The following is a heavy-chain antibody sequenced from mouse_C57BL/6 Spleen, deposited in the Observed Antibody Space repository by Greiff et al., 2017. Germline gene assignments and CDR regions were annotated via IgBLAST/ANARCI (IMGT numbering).Heavy chain of an antibody. J-gene: IGHJ1*03. CDR2: TFYSGIT. CDR1: GFSINSDCY. CDR3: ARERPFIGGYFDV. Sequence: EVQGVESGPSLVRPSQTLSLTCTVTGFSINSDCYWIWIRQFPGNKLEYIGYTFYSGITYYNPSLESRTYITRDTSKNQFSLKLSSVTTEVTAAYYCARERPFIGGYFDVWGTGTTVTVSS. D-gene: IGHD1-1*01. V-gene: IGHV3-3*01.